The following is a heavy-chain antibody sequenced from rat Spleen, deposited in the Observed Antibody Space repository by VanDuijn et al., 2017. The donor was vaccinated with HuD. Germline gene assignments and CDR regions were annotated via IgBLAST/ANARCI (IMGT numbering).Heavy chain of an antibody. CDR2: ISPSGGST. J-gene: IGHJ2*01. D-gene: IGHD1-11*01. CDR1: GFTFSDYY. CDR3: ARQEDYGGYSRDYFGY. V-gene: IGHV5-25*01. Sequence: EVQLVESGGGLVQPGRSLKLSCAASGFTFSDYYMAWVRQAPTKGLEWVTSISPSGGSTYYRDSMKGRFTISRDNAKSTLYLQISSLRSEDTATYYCARQEDYGGYSRDYFGYWGQGVVVTVSS.